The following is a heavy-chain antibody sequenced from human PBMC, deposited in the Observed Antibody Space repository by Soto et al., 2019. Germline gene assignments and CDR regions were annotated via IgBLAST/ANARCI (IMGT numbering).Heavy chain of an antibody. CDR1: GGSISSGGYS. CDR3: ARGIFRGVKIWFDS. V-gene: IGHV4-30-2*01. CDR2: IYHSGST. J-gene: IGHJ5*01. Sequence: QLQLQESGSGLVKPSQTLSVTCAVSGGSISSGGYSWSWIRQPPGKGLEWIGYIYHSGSTYYNPSLKSRVTISVDRSKNQFSLKLSSVTAADSAVYYCARGIFRGVKIWFDSWGQLTLVTVSS. D-gene: IGHD3-10*01.